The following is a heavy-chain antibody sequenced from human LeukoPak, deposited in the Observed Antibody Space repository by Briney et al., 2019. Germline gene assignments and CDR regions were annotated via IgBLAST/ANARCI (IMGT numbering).Heavy chain of an antibody. Sequence: GGSLRLSCAASGFTFSSYGMHWVRQAPGKGLEWVAVISYDGSNKYYADSVKGRFTISRDNSKNTLYLQMNSLRAEDTAVYYCARVASGSYYKEENWFDPWGQGTLVTVSS. D-gene: IGHD3-10*01. CDR2: ISYDGSNK. CDR3: ARVASGSYYKEENWFDP. CDR1: GFTFSSYG. J-gene: IGHJ5*02. V-gene: IGHV3-30*03.